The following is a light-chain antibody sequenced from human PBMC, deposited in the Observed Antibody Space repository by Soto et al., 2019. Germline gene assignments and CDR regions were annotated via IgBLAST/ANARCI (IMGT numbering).Light chain of an antibody. CDR1: QSISNH. CDR2: AAS. Sequence: DIQMTQSPSSLSASVEDRVIITCRASQSISNHLNWYQQKPGKAPKLLIFAASSLQSGVPSRFSGSRSGPDLTLTISSLQPEDFTTYYCQQSYSSPPTFGQGTKVDIK. CDR3: QQSYSSPPT. V-gene: IGKV1-39*01. J-gene: IGKJ1*01.